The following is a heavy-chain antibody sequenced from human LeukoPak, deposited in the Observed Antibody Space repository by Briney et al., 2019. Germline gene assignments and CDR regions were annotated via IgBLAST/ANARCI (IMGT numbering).Heavy chain of an antibody. CDR2: ININTGKT. V-gene: IGHV7-4-1*01. CDR3: ARDSRDYGSGSPYNWFDP. D-gene: IGHD3-10*01. CDR1: LYTFTGYV. J-gene: IGHJ5*02. Sequence: ASVKVSCKASLYTFTGYVMNWVRQAPGQGLEWMGWININTGKTSYAEGFTGRFVFSLDTSVTTAYLQISSLKAEDTAVYYCARDSRDYGSGSPYNWFDPWGQGTLVTVSS.